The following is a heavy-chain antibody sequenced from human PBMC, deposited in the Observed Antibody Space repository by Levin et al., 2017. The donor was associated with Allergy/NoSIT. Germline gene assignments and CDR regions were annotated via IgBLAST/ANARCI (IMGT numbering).Heavy chain of an antibody. V-gene: IGHV3-23*01. Sequence: GESLKISCAASGFTFSSYAMSWVRQAPGKGLEWVSAISGSGGSTYYADSVKGRFTISRDNSKNTLYLQMNSLRAEDTAVYYCAKDLTSGSVGATVDYWGQGTLVTVSS. CDR2: ISGSGGST. CDR3: AKDLTSGSVGATVDY. D-gene: IGHD1-26*01. CDR1: GFTFSSYA. J-gene: IGHJ4*02.